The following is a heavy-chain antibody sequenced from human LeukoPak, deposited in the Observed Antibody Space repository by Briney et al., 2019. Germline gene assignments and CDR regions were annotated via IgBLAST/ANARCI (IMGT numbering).Heavy chain of an antibody. J-gene: IGHJ3*02. CDR2: MYYSGST. D-gene: IGHD1-14*01. CDR3: ARQLQHPPTGNAFDM. CDR1: GFTFSSYE. Sequence: GSLRLSCAASGFTFSSYEMNWVRQPPGKGLEWIGSMYYSGSTYYNPSLKSRVTISVDTSKNQFSLKLSPVTAADTALFYCARQLQHPPTGNAFDMWGHGTMVTVSS. V-gene: IGHV4-39*01.